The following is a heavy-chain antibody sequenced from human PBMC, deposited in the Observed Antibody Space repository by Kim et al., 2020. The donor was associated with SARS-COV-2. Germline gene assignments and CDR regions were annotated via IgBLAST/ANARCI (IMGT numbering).Heavy chain of an antibody. CDR1: GGSISSGDYY. D-gene: IGHD3-22*01. CDR3: ARVGVEPQTYYYDSSGYYSFDY. CDR2: IYYSGST. Sequence: SETLSLTCTVSGGSISSGDYYWSWIRQPPGKGLEWIGYIYYSGSTYYNPSLKSRVTISVDTSKNQFSLKLSSVTAADTAVYYCARVGVEPQTYYYDSSGYYSFDYWGQGTLVTVSS. J-gene: IGHJ4*02. V-gene: IGHV4-30-4*01.